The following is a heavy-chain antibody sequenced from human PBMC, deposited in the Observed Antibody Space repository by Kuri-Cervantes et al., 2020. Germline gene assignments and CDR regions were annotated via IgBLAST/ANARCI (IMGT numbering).Heavy chain of an antibody. CDR1: GGSISSSNW. V-gene: IGHV4-4*02. J-gene: IGHJ3*02. D-gene: IGHD3-10*01. CDR2: IYHSGST. Sequence: GSLRLSCAVSGGSISSSNWWSWVRQPPGKGLEWIGEIYHSGSTNYNPSLKSRVTISVDTSKNQFSLKLSSVTVADTAVYYCARTDPNYYGSGSLAFDIWGQGTMVTVSS. CDR3: ARTDPNYYGSGSLAFDI.